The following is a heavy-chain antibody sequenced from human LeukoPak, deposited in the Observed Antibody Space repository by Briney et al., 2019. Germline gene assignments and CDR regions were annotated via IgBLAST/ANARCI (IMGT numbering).Heavy chain of an antibody. J-gene: IGHJ4*02. V-gene: IGHV1-2*02. CDR1: GYSFTSFG. CDR2: INPNSGGT. CDR3: ARDLATTGSIDS. Sequence: ASVKVSCKASGYSFTSFGISWVRQAPGQGLEWMGCINPNSGGTNLAQRFVGRVTMTRDRSISTAYMELSGLRSDDTAVYYCARDLATTGSIDSWGQGTLATVSS. D-gene: IGHD6-13*01.